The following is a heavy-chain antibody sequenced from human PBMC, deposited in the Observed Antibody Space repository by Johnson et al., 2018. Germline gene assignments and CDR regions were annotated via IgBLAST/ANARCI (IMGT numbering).Heavy chain of an antibody. CDR2: ISYDGSNK. J-gene: IGHJ6*02. CDR3: ARGGVVAGLDYYSYGVDV. CDR1: GFTFSSYA. D-gene: IGHD6-19*01. Sequence: QVQLVESGGGVVQPGRSLRLSCAASGFTFSSYAMHWVRQAPGKGLEWVAVISYDGSNKYYADSVKGRFTISRDNAKNTLYMQMSSRRAEDTAVYYCARGGVVAGLDYYSYGVDVWGQGTMVTVSS. V-gene: IGHV3-30-3*01.